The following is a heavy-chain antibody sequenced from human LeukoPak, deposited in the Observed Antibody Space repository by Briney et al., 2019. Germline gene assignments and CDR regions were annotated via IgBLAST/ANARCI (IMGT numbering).Heavy chain of an antibody. D-gene: IGHD5-18*01. J-gene: IGHJ4*02. CDR3: ARWGLQLWSHFDY. CDR1: GGSFSDYY. Sequence: SETLSLTCAVYGGSFSDYYWSWIRQPPGKGLEWIGEINHSGSTNYNPSLKSRVTISVDTSKNQFSLKLSSVTAADTAVYYCARWGLQLWSHFDYWGQGTLVTVSS. CDR2: INHSGST. V-gene: IGHV4-34*01.